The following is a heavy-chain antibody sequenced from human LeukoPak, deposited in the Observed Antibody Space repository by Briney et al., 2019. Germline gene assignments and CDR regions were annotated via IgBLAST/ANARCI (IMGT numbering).Heavy chain of an antibody. Sequence: GGSLRLSCAASGFTFSIYSMNWVRQAPGKGLEWVSFISSSSSTIYYADSVKGRFTISRDNAKNSLYLQMNSLRAEDTAVYYCARAGWELRRSFDYWGQGTLVTVSS. CDR3: ARAGWELRRSFDY. CDR1: GFTFSIYS. D-gene: IGHD2-15*01. CDR2: ISSSSSTI. V-gene: IGHV3-48*04. J-gene: IGHJ4*02.